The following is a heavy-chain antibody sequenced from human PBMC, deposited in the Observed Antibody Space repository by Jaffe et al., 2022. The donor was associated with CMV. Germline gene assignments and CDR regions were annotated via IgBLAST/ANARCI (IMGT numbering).Heavy chain of an antibody. D-gene: IGHD4-17*01. CDR1: GFTFSSYA. J-gene: IGHJ6*02. V-gene: IGHV3-23*01. CDR3: AKGTVTTFDYYYYGMDV. Sequence: EVQLLESGGGLVQPGGSLRLSCAASGFTFSSYAMSWVRQAPGKGLEWVSAISGSGGSTYYADSVKGRFTISRDNSKNTLYLQMNSLRAEDTAVYYCAKGTVTTFDYYYYGMDVWGQGTTVTVSS. CDR2: ISGSGGST.